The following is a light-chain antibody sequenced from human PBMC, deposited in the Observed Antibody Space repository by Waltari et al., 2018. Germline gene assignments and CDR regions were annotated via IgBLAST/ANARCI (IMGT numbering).Light chain of an antibody. Sequence: EIVLTQSPGTLSLSSGARATLSCSASQSISLYFAWYQQKDGKPPSPPNHEASSRATGIPDRFSGSGSGTDFSLTISRLEPEDFAVYYCQKYGTLPATFGQGTKVEIK. CDR2: EAS. CDR1: QSISLY. CDR3: QKYGTLPAT. J-gene: IGKJ1*01. V-gene: IGKV3-20*01.